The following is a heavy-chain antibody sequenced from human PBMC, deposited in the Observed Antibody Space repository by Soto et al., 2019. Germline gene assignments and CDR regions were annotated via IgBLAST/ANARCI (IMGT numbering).Heavy chain of an antibody. J-gene: IGHJ5*02. V-gene: IGHV4-59*01. Sequence: KPSETLSLTCTVSGDSMFSYFWSWIRQPPGKGLEWIGYSYYSGSSRYNPSLQSRVTISVDPSKKEVSLRLRSVTAADTAVYYCARADRKWLDPWGQGTLVTVSS. CDR1: GDSMFSYF. CDR2: SYYSGSS. CDR3: ARADRKWLDP.